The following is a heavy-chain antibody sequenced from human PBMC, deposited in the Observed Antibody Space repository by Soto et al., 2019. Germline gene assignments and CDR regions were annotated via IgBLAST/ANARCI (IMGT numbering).Heavy chain of an antibody. D-gene: IGHD3-9*01. CDR3: ARDSYDILTGQKRYFDF. CDR2: ISWDGGIT. Sequence: TGGSLRLCCAASGFSFEDYTMHWVRQGPGKGPEWISLISWDGGITDYSDSVKGRFISSRDNSKNSLFLEMNSLTSEDAAMYFCARDSYDILTGQKRYFDFWGQGTLVTVSS. J-gene: IGHJ4*02. CDR1: GFSFEDYT. V-gene: IGHV3-43*01.